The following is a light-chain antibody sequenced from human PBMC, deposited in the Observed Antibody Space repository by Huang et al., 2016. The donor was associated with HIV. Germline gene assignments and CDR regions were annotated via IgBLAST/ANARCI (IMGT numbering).Light chain of an antibody. CDR2: AAS. J-gene: IGKJ1*01. CDR3: QQFFITPWT. CDR1: QAISNS. V-gene: IGKV1-NL1*01. Sequence: DIQMTQSPSSLSASVGDRVTITCRASQAISNSLAWYQQKPGKAPKLLLYAASRLESGVPSRFSGSGSGTHCTLTISSLQPEDFATYYCQQFFITPWTFGQGTKVEIK.